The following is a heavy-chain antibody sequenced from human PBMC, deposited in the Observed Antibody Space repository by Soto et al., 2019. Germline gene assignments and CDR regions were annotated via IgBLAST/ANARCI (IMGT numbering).Heavy chain of an antibody. D-gene: IGHD6-13*01. CDR3: ARVAIAAAGHLPYYFDY. V-gene: IGHV4-59*01. CDR2: IYYSGST. Sequence: PXGTLSLTCTVSGGSISSYYWSWIRQPPGKGLEWIGYIYYSGSTNYNPSLKSRVTISVDTSKNQFSLKLSSVTAADTAVYYCARVAIAAAGHLPYYFDYWGQGTLVTVSS. CDR1: GGSISSYY. J-gene: IGHJ4*02.